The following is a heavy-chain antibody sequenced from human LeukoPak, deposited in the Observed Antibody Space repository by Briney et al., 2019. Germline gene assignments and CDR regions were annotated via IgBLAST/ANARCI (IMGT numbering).Heavy chain of an antibody. CDR3: AKTHSHFPPYFDY. CDR2: IFYSGSI. CDR1: GGSISTYNW. D-gene: IGHD4-11*01. V-gene: IGHV4-4*02. J-gene: IGHJ4*02. Sequence: PSETLSLTCTVSGGSISTYNWWSWVRQPPGKGLEWIGEIFYSGSINYNPSLKSRVTLSLDKSKNQFSLQLSSVTAADTAMYYCAKTHSHFPPYFDYWGQGTLVIVSS.